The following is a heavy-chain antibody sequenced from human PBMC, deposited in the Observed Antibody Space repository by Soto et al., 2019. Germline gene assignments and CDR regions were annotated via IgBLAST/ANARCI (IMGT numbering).Heavy chain of an antibody. J-gene: IGHJ4*02. D-gene: IGHD4-4*01. Sequence: EIQLLESGGGLVESGGSLTLSCAASGFTFYDYGMNWVRQAPGKGLEWVSSISGSSRRTDYADSVKGRFVISRDNSKAMVYLEMNRLRAAATAVYYCAKDFSSKGWMGLNAPSDSWGQGILVSVSS. CDR2: ISGSSRRT. V-gene: IGHV3-23*01. CDR1: GFTFYDYG. CDR3: AKDFSSKGWMGLNAPSDS.